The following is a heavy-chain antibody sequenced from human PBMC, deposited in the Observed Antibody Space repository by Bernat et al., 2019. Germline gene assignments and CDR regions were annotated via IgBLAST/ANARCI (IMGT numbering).Heavy chain of an antibody. CDR1: GFTFSSYA. Sequence: QVQLVESGGGVVQPGRSLRLSCAASGFTFSSYAMHWVRQAPGKGLEWVAVISYDGSNKYYADSVKGRFTISRDNSKNTLYLQMNSLRAEDTAVYYCARDDSYGPYNWFDPWGQGTLVTVSS. CDR2: ISYDGSNK. CDR3: ARDDSYGPYNWFDP. J-gene: IGHJ5*02. V-gene: IGHV3-30-3*01. D-gene: IGHD5-18*01.